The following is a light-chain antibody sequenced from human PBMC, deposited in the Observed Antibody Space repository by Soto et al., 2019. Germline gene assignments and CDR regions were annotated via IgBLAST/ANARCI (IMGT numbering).Light chain of an antibody. CDR2: RVT. J-gene: IGLJ3*02. V-gene: IGLV2-11*01. CDR1: SSDGGNSNY. CDR3: CSYAGTYTPWV. Sequence: QSALTQPHSVSGSPGQSVTISCTGTSSDGGNSNYVSWYQQHPGKVPKLIIYRVTGRPSGIPDRFSGSKSGNTASLTISGLQAEDEADYYCCSYAGTYTPWVFGGGTKLTVL.